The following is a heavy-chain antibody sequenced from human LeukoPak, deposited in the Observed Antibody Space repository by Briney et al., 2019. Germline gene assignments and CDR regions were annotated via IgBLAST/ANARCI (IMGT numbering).Heavy chain of an antibody. Sequence: GGSLRLSCAASGFTVSSNYMSWVRQAPGEGLEWVSVIYSGGSTYYADSVKGRFTISRDNSKNTLYLQMNSLRAEDTAVYYCARDFIGTAAGTDYWGQGTLVTVSS. D-gene: IGHD6-13*01. CDR3: ARDFIGTAAGTDY. CDR2: IYSGGST. CDR1: GFTVSSNY. V-gene: IGHV3-66*01. J-gene: IGHJ4*02.